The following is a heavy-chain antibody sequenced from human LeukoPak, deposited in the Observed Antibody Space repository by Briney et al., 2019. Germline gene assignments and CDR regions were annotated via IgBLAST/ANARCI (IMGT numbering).Heavy chain of an antibody. CDR2: INPSGGST. CDR3: ASSPFVDTAMVYYYGMDV. D-gene: IGHD5-18*01. Sequence: ASVKVSCKASGYTFTSYYMHWVRQAPGQGLEWMGIINPSGGSTSYAQKFQGRVTISVDTSKNQFSLKLSFVTAADTAVYYCASSPFVDTAMVYYYGMDVWGQGTTVTVSS. J-gene: IGHJ6*02. V-gene: IGHV1-46*01. CDR1: GYTFTSYY.